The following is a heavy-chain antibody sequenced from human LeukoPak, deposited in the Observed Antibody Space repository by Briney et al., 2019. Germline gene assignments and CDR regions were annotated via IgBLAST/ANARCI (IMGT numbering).Heavy chain of an antibody. D-gene: IGHD1-20*01. V-gene: IGHV3-49*04. Sequence: PGGSLRLSCAASGFTFSSYSMSWVRQAPGKGLEWVGFIRSKAYGGTTEYAASVKGRFTISRDDSKSIAYLQMNSLKTEDTAVYYCTRLGITGTLGFDYWGQGTLVTVSS. J-gene: IGHJ4*02. CDR1: GFTFSSYS. CDR2: IRSKAYGGTT. CDR3: TRLGITGTLGFDY.